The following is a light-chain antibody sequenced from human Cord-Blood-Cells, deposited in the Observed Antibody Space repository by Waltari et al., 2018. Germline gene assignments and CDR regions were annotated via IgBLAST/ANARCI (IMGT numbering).Light chain of an antibody. CDR1: SSDVGGYNY. CDR3: SSKTSSQTLV. CDR2: EVS. Sequence: QSALTQPASVSGSPGQSFTISCTGTSSDVGGYNYVSWYQQHPGKAPKLMIYEVSNPPSWLCNRVNGTNSGNTYAVAISGLQAGHEADYYCSSKTSSQTLVFGRGTKLTVL. J-gene: IGLJ2*01. V-gene: IGLV2-14*01.